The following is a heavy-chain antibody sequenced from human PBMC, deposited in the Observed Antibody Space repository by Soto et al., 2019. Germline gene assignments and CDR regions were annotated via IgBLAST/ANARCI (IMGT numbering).Heavy chain of an antibody. CDR1: GFTFGDYA. J-gene: IGHJ6*02. Sequence: GGSLRLSCTASGFTFGDYAMSWVRQAPGKGLEWVGFIRSKAYGGTTEYAASVKGRFTISRDDSRSIAYLQMNSLKTEDTAVYYCTRVRPRDGMDVWGQGTTVTVSS. V-gene: IGHV3-49*04. D-gene: IGHD6-25*01. CDR3: TRVRPRDGMDV. CDR2: IRSKAYGGTT.